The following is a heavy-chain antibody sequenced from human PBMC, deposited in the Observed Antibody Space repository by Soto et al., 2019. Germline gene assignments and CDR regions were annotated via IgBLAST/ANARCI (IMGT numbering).Heavy chain of an antibody. CDR1: GGTFSRHA. D-gene: IGHD3-22*01. CDR2: IIPIFGTA. CDR3: ARGWGYDSNDYYYAY. Sequence: QVQLVQSGAEVRKPGSSVKVSCKASGGTFSRHAISWVRQAPGQGLEWMGGIIPIFGTANHDQKFQGRVTIIADESTSTGDMELSSLRSEDTAMYYCARGWGYDSNDYYYAYWGQGTLVIVSS. V-gene: IGHV1-69*01. J-gene: IGHJ4*02.